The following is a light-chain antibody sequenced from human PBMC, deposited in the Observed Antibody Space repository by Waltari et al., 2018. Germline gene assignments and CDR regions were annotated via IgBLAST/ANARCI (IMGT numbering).Light chain of an antibody. V-gene: IGKV1-39*01. J-gene: IGKJ4*01. CDR1: QTISPS. CDR3: QQSYNLPIS. Sequence: DIQMTQSPSSLSASVGDRVIITCRASQTISPSLNWYQQKPGKAPTLLISFASRVQDGVPSRFSGSGAATEFSLTITSLQPEDFAIYYCQQSYNLPISFGGGTKVEI. CDR2: FAS.